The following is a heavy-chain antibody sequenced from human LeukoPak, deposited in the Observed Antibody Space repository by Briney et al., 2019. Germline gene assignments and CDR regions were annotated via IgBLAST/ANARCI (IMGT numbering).Heavy chain of an antibody. CDR1: GFTFSSYG. Sequence: GGSLRLSCAASGFTFSSYGMHWVRQAPGKGLEWVAVIWYDGSNKYYADSVKGRFTISRDNSKNTLYLQMNSLRAEDTAVYYCAKGHLLGYCSGHTCNTFFDFWGQGTLVTVSS. V-gene: IGHV3-33*06. CDR3: AKGHLLGYCSGHTCNTFFDF. J-gene: IGHJ4*02. D-gene: IGHD2-15*01. CDR2: IWYDGSNK.